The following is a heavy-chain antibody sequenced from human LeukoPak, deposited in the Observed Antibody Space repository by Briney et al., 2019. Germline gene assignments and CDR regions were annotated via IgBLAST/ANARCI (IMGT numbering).Heavy chain of an antibody. J-gene: IGHJ4*02. CDR1: GDSISSYY. D-gene: IGHD6-13*01. CDR3: ARTNVRWYGTFDY. Sequence: PSETLSLTCTVSGDSISSYYWSWIRQPPGKGLEWIGYIYYSGSTNYNPSLKSRVTISVDTSKNQFSLKLSSVTAADTAVYYCARTNVRWYGTFDYWGQGTLVTVSS. CDR2: IYYSGST. V-gene: IGHV4-59*01.